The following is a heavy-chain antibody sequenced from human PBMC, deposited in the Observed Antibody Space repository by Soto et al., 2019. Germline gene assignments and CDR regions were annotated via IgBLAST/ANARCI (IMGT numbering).Heavy chain of an antibody. CDR2: IIPIFGTA. V-gene: IGHV1-69*13. CDR3: ARSAWGNWFDP. D-gene: IGHD7-27*01. Sequence: SSATVSSRGSGGTFCSDAIVWVRQAPGHGLEWMGGIIPIFGTANYAQKFQGRVTITADESTSTAYMELGSMRSAATAVYDCARSAWGNWFDPWGQGTLVTVSS. J-gene: IGHJ5*02. CDR1: GGTFCSDA.